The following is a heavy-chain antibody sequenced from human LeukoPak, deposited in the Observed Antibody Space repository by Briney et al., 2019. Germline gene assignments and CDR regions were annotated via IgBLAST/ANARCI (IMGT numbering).Heavy chain of an antibody. CDR3: AREGLVTMVRGVIITEDY. D-gene: IGHD3-10*01. Sequence: PSETLSLTCTVSGGSISSSSYYWGWIRQPPGKGLEWIGSIYYSGSTYYNPSLKSRVTISVDTSKNQFSLKLSPVTAADTAVYYCAREGLVTMVRGVIITEDYWGQGTLVTVSS. CDR1: GGSISSSSYY. J-gene: IGHJ4*02. V-gene: IGHV4-39*07. CDR2: IYYSGST.